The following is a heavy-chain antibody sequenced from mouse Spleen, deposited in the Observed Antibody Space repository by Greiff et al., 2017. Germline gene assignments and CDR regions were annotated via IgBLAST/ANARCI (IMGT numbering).Heavy chain of an antibody. J-gene: IGHJ3*01. CDR2: ISYSGST. CDR1: GYSITSDYA. Sequence: VQLKESGPGLVKPSQSLSLPCTVTGYSITSDYAWNWIRQFPGNKLEWMGYISYSGSTSYNPSLKSRISITRDTSKNQFFLQLNSVTTEDTATYYCARSQLGRWFAYWGQGTLVTVSA. V-gene: IGHV3-2*02. D-gene: IGHD4-1*02. CDR3: ARSQLGRWFAY.